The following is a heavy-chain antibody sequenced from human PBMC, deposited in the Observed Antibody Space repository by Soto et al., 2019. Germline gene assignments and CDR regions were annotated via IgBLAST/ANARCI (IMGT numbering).Heavy chain of an antibody. CDR1: GFTFSSYA. D-gene: IGHD6-19*01. V-gene: IGHV3-30-3*01. J-gene: IGHJ6*02. Sequence: GGSLRLSCAASGFTFSSYAMHWVRQAPGKGLEWVAVISYDGSNKYYADSVKGRFTISRDNSKNTLYLQMNSLRAEDTAVYYCARSPPKTYSSGWYGYYYYGMDVWGQGTTVTVSS. CDR2: ISYDGSNK. CDR3: ARSPPKTYSSGWYGYYYYGMDV.